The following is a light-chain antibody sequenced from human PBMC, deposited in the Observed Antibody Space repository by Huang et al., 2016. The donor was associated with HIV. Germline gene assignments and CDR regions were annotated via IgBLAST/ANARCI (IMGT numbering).Light chain of an antibody. V-gene: IGKV1-39*01. CDR2: TAS. J-gene: IGKJ2*01. Sequence: DIQMTQSPSSLSASLGARVTITCRASQSITSFLNWYQQKPGKAPELLIYTASSLQSGVPSRFSGSGSGTDFTLTINSLQPEDFATYVCQQSYSIPYTFGQGTKLEIK. CDR1: QSITSF. CDR3: QQSYSIPYT.